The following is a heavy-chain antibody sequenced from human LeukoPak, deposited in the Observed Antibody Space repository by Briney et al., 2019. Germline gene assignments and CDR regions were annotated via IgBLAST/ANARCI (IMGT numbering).Heavy chain of an antibody. V-gene: IGHV4-34*01. CDR1: GGSFSAYF. Sequence: SETLSLTCAAYGGSFSAYFWSWIRQPPGKGLEWIGEINRGGTTEYNPSLKSRVTISVDTSKNQVSLKVTSATAADTAVYYCALSTTTVTTRTMDHWGQGTLVTVSS. CDR3: ALSTTTVTTRTMDH. CDR2: INRGGTT. D-gene: IGHD4-17*01. J-gene: IGHJ4*02.